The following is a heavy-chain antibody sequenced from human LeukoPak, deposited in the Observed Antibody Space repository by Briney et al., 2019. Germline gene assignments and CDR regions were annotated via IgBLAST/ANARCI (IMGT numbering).Heavy chain of an antibody. CDR3: AREYSSSSPGYYYYYMDV. V-gene: IGHV1-18*01. CDR2: ISAYNGNT. J-gene: IGHJ6*03. CDR1: GYTFTSYG. Sequence: ASVKVSCKASGYTFTSYGISWVRQAPGQGLEWMGWISAYNGNTNYAQKLQGRVTMTTDTSTSTAYMELRSLRSDDTAVYYCAREYSSSSPGYYYYYMDVWGKGTTVTVSS. D-gene: IGHD6-6*01.